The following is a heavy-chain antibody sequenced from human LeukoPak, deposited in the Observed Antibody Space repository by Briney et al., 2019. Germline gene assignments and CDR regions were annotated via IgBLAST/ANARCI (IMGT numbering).Heavy chain of an antibody. V-gene: IGHV3-7*01. Sequence: GGSLRLSCAASGFTFSNAWMSWVRQAPGKGLEWVANIKQDGSEKYYVDSVKGRFTISRDNAKNSLYLQMNSLRAEDTAVYYCARDLPYDAFDIWGQGTMVTVSS. CDR3: ARDLPYDAFDI. J-gene: IGHJ3*02. CDR2: IKQDGSEK. CDR1: GFTFSNAW.